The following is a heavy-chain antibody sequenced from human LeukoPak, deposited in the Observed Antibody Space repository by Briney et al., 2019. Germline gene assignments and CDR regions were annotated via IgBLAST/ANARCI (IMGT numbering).Heavy chain of an antibody. CDR1: GGSISSYY. V-gene: IGHV4-59*08. CDR3: ARQAGYCSGGSCYSGYYYYYMDV. D-gene: IGHD2-15*01. Sequence: SETLSLTCTVSGGSISSYYWSWIRQPPGKRLEWIGHIYYSGSTNYNPSLKSRVTISVDTSKNQFSLKLSSVTAADTAVYYCARQAGYCSGGSCYSGYYYYYMDVWGKGTTVTVSS. CDR2: IYYSGST. J-gene: IGHJ6*03.